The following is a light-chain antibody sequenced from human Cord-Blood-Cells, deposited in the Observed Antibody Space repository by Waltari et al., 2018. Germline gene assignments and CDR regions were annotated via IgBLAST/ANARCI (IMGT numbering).Light chain of an antibody. CDR2: DVS. Sequence: QSALTQPASVSGSPGQSITISCPGTSRDVGGYNYVSWYQHHPGTAPKLMIYDVSHRPAEFSHRLSGAKSGNTASLTIYGLQAEDEADYYCSSYTSSSTYVVETGTKFTVL. CDR3: SSYTSSSTYV. CDR1: SRDVGGYNY. V-gene: IGLV2-14*03. J-gene: IGLJ1*01.